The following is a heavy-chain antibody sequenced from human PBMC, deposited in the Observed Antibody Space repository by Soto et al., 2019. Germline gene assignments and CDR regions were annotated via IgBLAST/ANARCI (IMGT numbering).Heavy chain of an antibody. Sequence: PSETLSLTCAVSGYSISSGYYWGWIRQPPGKGLEWIGSIYHSGSTYYSPSLKSRVTISVDTSKNQFSLKLSSVTAADTAVYYCARVGIVVVPAANYFDYWGQGTLVTVSS. CDR2: IYHSGST. V-gene: IGHV4-38-2*01. D-gene: IGHD2-2*01. J-gene: IGHJ4*02. CDR3: ARVGIVVVPAANYFDY. CDR1: GYSISSGYY.